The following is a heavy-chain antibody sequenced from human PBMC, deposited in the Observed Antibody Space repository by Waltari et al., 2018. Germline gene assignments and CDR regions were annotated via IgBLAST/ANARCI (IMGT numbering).Heavy chain of an antibody. D-gene: IGHD3-10*01. CDR1: GYTFTSHD. CDR2: MNSNSGNT. V-gene: IGHV1-8*01. Sequence: QVQLVQSGAEVKKPGASVKVSCKASGYTFTSHDINWVRQATGHGLEWMGWMNSNSGNTGYAQNFQGRVTMTRNTSISTAYIELSSLRSEDTAVYYCARPVRGRPDAFDIWGQGTMVTVSS. CDR3: ARPVRGRPDAFDI. J-gene: IGHJ3*02.